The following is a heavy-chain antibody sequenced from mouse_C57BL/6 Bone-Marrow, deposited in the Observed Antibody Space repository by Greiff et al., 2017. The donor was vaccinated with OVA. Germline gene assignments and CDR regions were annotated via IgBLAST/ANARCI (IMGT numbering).Heavy chain of an antibody. Sequence: VQLQQSGPELVKPGASVKISCKASGYSFTGYYMHWVKQSSEKSLEWIGEINPSTGGTSYNQKFKGKATLTVDKSSSTAYMQLKSLTSEDSAVYYCSFLPIYYYGSSYLLDYWGQGTTLTVSS. CDR3: SFLPIYYYGSSYLLDY. CDR1: GYSFTGYY. J-gene: IGHJ2*01. CDR2: INPSTGGT. D-gene: IGHD1-1*01. V-gene: IGHV1-43*01.